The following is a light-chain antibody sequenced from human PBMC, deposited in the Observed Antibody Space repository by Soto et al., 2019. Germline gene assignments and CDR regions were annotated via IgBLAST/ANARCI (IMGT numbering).Light chain of an antibody. CDR1: QSVTNSY. CDR2: GAS. Sequence: EIVMTQSPVTLSVSPGERATLSCRASQSVTNSYLAWYQQKPGQAPRLLIFGASTRAAGIPSRFSGSGSGTEFTLTISSLQPDDFATYYCQQYYTYRTFGQGTKVDIK. CDR3: QQYYTYRT. V-gene: IGKV3-15*01. J-gene: IGKJ1*01.